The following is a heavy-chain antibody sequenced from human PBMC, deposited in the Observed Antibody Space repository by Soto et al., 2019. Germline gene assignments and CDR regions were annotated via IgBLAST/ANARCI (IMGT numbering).Heavy chain of an antibody. CDR3: ARVVSLRDFWSGYPTGWFDP. CDR1: GGSISRGGYS. CDR2: IYHSGST. J-gene: IGHJ5*02. D-gene: IGHD3-3*01. V-gene: IGHV4-30-2*01. Sequence: TLSLTCAVSGGSISRGGYSWSWIRQPPGKGLEWIGYIYHSGSTYYNPSLKSRVTISVDRSKSQFSLKLSSVTAADTAVYYCARVVSLRDFWSGYPTGWFDPWGQGTLVTVSS.